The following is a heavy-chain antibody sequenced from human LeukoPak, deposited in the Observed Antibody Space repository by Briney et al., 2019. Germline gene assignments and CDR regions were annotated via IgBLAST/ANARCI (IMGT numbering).Heavy chain of an antibody. D-gene: IGHD1-26*01. Sequence: SVKVSFKASGGTFSSYAISWVRQAPGQGLEWMGGIIPIFGTANYAQRFQGRVTITADESTSTAYMELSSLRSEDTAVYYCAREVVGATNFDYWGQGTLVTVSS. J-gene: IGHJ4*02. V-gene: IGHV1-69*13. CDR1: GGTFSSYA. CDR2: IIPIFGTA. CDR3: AREVVGATNFDY.